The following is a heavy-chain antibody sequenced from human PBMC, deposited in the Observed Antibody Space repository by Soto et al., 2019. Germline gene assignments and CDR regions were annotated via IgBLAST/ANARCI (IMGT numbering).Heavy chain of an antibody. J-gene: IGHJ4*02. CDR2: ISGSGDST. CDR1: GFTFSNYA. D-gene: IGHD1-26*01. CDR3: ARRGSGSDSDY. Sequence: EVQLLESGGGLVQPGGSLRLSCAASGFTFSNYAMNWVRQAPGKGLEWVSVISGSGDSTYYADSVQGRFTISRDTPKIPTYLHRNSLSAEHTAIYYCARRGSGSDSDYWGQGTLVTVSS. V-gene: IGHV3-23*01.